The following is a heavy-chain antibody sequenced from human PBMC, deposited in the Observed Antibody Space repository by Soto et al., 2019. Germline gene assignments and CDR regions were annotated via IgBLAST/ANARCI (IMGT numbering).Heavy chain of an antibody. J-gene: IGHJ6*02. Sequence: GGSLRLSCAASGFTFSSYAMHWVRQAPGKGLEWVAVISYDGSNKYYADSVKGRFTISRDNSKNTLYLQMNSLRAEDTAVYYCAREERIGPSNYYYGMDVWGQGTTVTVSS. CDR1: GFTFSSYA. CDR2: ISYDGSNK. CDR3: AREERIGPSNYYYGMDV. V-gene: IGHV3-30-3*01.